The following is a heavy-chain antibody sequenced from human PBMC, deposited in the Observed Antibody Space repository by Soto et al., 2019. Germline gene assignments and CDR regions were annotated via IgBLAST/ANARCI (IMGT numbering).Heavy chain of an antibody. CDR3: ARVGTSYARRGLDV. V-gene: IGHV4-31*03. CDR2: IYYTGSA. D-gene: IGHD7-27*01. Sequence: ASETLSLTCKVSGGAIDRGGYYWCWIRQHPGKGLEWIGHIYYTGSAYYKPSLKSRVSMSIDTPQNQFSLELISVTAADTAVYYCARVGTSYARRGLDVWGQGTTVTVSS. CDR1: GGAIDRGGYY. J-gene: IGHJ6*02.